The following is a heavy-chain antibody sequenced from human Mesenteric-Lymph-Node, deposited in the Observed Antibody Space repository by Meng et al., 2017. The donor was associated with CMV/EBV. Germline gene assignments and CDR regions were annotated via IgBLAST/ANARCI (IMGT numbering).Heavy chain of an antibody. CDR2: IRHDGRSK. CDR1: GFTFSIYG. J-gene: IGHJ4*02. D-gene: IGHD2-15*01. V-gene: IGHV3-30*02. CDR3: AREWWELQESNFDY. Sequence: GESLKISCAASGFTFSIYGMHWVRQAPGKGLEWVAFIRHDGRSKYYADSVKGRLTISRDNSKNSLYLQMNSLRAEDTAVYYCAREWWELQESNFDYWGQGTLVTVSS.